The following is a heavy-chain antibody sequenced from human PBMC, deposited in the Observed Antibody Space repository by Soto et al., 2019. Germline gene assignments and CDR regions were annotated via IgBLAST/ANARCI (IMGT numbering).Heavy chain of an antibody. V-gene: IGHV3-11*01. J-gene: IGHJ5*02. CDR2: ISSSGSTI. Sequence: QVQLVESGGGLVKPGGSLRLSCAASGFTFSHYCMSWIRHAPGKGLEWVSYISSSGSTIYYADSVKGRFTISRDNAKNSLYLQMNSLRAEDTAVHYCARGEVEWVRQNWFDPWGQGTLVTVSS. D-gene: IGHD5-12*01. CDR1: GFTFSHYC. CDR3: ARGEVEWVRQNWFDP.